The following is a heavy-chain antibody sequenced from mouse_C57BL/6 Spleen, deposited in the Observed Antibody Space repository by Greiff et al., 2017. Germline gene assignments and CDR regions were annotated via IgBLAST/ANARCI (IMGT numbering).Heavy chain of an antibody. CDR2: IYPGDGDT. D-gene: IGHD2-13*01. Sequence: QVQLQQSGPELVKPGASVKISCKASGYAFSSSWMNWVKQRPGKGLEWIGRIYPGDGDTNYNGKFKGKATLTADKSSSTDYMRLSSLTSEYCAVYFCARADGDYWYFDVWGTGTTVTVSS. V-gene: IGHV1-82*01. J-gene: IGHJ1*03. CDR1: GYAFSSSW. CDR3: ARADGDYWYFDV.